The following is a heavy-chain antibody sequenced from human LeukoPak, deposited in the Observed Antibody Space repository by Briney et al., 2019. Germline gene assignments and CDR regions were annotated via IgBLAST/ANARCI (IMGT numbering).Heavy chain of an antibody. CDR1: GFTFSSYS. CDR2: ISSSSSYI. J-gene: IGHJ5*02. V-gene: IGHV3-21*01. D-gene: IGHD3-10*01. CDR3: ARDMVRGGKYNWFDP. Sequence: GGSLRLSCAASGFTFSSYSMNWVRQAPGKGLEWVSSISSSSSYIYYADSVKGRFTISRDNAKNSLYLPMNSLRAEDTAVYYCARDMVRGGKYNWFDPWGQGTLVTVSS.